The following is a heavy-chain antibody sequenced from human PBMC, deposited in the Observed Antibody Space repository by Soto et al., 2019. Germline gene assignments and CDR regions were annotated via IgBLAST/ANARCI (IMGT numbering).Heavy chain of an antibody. J-gene: IGHJ4*02. V-gene: IGHV4-59*08. CDR3: ASMGYHYGSGSYPLDY. D-gene: IGHD3-10*01. CDR2: IYNSGST. CDR1: GGSISSYY. Sequence: QVQLQESGPGLVKPSETLSLTCTVSGGSISSYYWTWIRQPPGKGLEWIGFIYNSGSTHYNPSLRSPVTISVDTSKNQFSLKLRSVTAADTAVYYCASMGYHYGSGSYPLDYWGQGTLVTVSS.